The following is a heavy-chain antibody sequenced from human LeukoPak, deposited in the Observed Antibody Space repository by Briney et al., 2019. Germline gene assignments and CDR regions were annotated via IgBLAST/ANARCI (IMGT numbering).Heavy chain of an antibody. CDR1: GGSISSGSYY. CDR3: ARGWTK. CDR2: IYTSGST. D-gene: IGHD3/OR15-3a*01. J-gene: IGHJ4*02. V-gene: IGHV4-61*02. Sequence: KPSETLSLTCTVSGGSISSGSYYWSWIRQPAGKGLEWIGRIYTSGSTNYNPSLKSRVTISVDTSKNQFSLKLSSVTAADTAVYYCARGWTKWGQGTLVTVSS.